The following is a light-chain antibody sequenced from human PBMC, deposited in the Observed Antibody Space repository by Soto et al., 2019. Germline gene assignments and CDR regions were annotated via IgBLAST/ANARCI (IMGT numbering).Light chain of an antibody. CDR1: QSVSSSY. Sequence: EIVLTQSPVTLSLSPWERATLSCRASQSVSSSYLAWYQQKPGQAPRLLIYGASSRATGIPDRFSGSGSGTDFTLTISRLEPEDFAVYYCQQYGNSPTTFGQGTKVDIK. CDR3: QQYGNSPTT. CDR2: GAS. J-gene: IGKJ1*01. V-gene: IGKV3-20*01.